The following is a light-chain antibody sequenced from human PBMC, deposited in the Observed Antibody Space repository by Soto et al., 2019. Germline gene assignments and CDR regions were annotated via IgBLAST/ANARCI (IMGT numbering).Light chain of an antibody. J-gene: IGKJ4*01. V-gene: IGKV3-20*01. Sequence: EIVLTQSPGTLSLSTRERATLSCRASQSVRSIFLAWYQQKLGQAPRLLIYGASTRATGIPDRFSGSGSGTGFTLTFSRLDPEDSAVYYCHRYGAHQTFGGGTKVDIK. CDR3: HRYGAHQT. CDR2: GAS. CDR1: QSVRSIF.